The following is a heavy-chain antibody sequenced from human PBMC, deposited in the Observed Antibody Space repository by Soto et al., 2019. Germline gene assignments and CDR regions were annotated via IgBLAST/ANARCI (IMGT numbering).Heavy chain of an antibody. Sequence: PSETLSLTCTVSGGPISGSSYYWGWIRQPPGKGLEWIGTIYYTGAAYYNPSLQSRVTISVDTSRNQFSMKLNSVTAADTAVYYCTDILGQWLPRDWGQGTAVTVSS. J-gene: IGHJ4*02. V-gene: IGHV4-39*01. CDR3: TDILGQWLPRD. CDR1: GGPISGSSYY. CDR2: IYYTGAA. D-gene: IGHD5-12*01.